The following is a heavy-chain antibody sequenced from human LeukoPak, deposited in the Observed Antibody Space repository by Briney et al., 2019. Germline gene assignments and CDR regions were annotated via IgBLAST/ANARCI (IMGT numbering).Heavy chain of an antibody. Sequence: GGSLRLSCAASGFTVSSNYMSWVRQAPGKGLEWVSVIYSGGSTYYADSVKGRFTISRDNSKNTLYLQMNSLRAEDTAVYYCVRERHYDILTGYYSYYGYWGQGTLGTVSS. CDR1: GFTVSSNY. D-gene: IGHD3-9*01. J-gene: IGHJ4*02. V-gene: IGHV3-53*01. CDR2: IYSGGST. CDR3: VRERHYDILTGYYSYYGY.